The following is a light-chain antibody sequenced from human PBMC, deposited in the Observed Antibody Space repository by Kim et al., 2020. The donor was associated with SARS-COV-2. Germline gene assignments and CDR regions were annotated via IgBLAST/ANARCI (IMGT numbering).Light chain of an antibody. CDR1: RRVSSGY. V-gene: IGKV3-20*01. J-gene: IGKJ1*01. CDR2: GAS. CDR3: QQYGSSPRT. Sequence: APGEGAALSCRASRRVSSGYLAWYQQKPGQAPRLLIYGASSRATGIPDRFSGSGSGTDFTLTISRLEPEDFAVYYCQQYGSSPRTFGQGTKVDIK.